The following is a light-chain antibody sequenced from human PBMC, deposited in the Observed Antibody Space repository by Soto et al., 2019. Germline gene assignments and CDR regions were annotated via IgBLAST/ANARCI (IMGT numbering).Light chain of an antibody. CDR2: AAS. V-gene: IGKV1-9*01. CDR1: QAISTY. CDR3: QQLNAYPLT. J-gene: IGKJ4*01. Sequence: QSPSSLSASIGEGVTITCRASQAISTYLAWYQQTSGKAPKLLISAASTLQRGVPSRFRGSGSGTQFTLTISSLQPEDFATYYCQQLNAYPLTFGGGTKVDIK.